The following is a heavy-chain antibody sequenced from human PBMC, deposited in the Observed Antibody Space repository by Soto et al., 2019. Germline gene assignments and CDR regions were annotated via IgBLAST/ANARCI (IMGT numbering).Heavy chain of an antibody. Sequence: PGGSLRLSCAASGFTFSSYAMSWVRQAPGKWLEWNSAISGRGGSTYYADSVKGRFTISRDNSKHTLYLKMNSLRAEDTAVYYCAKGIAAAGTYYYYGMDVCHQGTTVTVSS. D-gene: IGHD6-13*01. CDR2: ISGRGGST. CDR3: AKGIAAAGTYYYYGMDV. V-gene: IGHV3-23*01. CDR1: GFTFSSYA. J-gene: IGHJ6*02.